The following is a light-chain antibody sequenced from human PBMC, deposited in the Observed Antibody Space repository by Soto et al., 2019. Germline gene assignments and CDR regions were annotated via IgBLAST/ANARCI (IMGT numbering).Light chain of an antibody. Sequence: QSALTQPRSVSGSPGQTVTISCAGTRSDVGTFDFVSWYQQHTDKVPKLMIYDVSTRPSGVPDRFSGSKSGNTASLTISGLQAEDEAEYYCFSYAGSYTFLFGGGTKLTVL. J-gene: IGLJ2*01. CDR2: DVS. CDR3: FSYAGSYTFL. V-gene: IGLV2-11*01. CDR1: RSDVGTFDF.